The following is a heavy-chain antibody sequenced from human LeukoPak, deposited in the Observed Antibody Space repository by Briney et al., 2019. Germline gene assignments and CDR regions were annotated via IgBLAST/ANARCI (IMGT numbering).Heavy chain of an antibody. CDR3: AKDRVMGRGDIVVVPAARAYIPSFGVVGFDP. CDR2: IRYDGSNK. J-gene: IGHJ5*02. Sequence: GGSLRLSCAASGFTFSSYGMHWVRQAPGKGLEWVAFIRYDGSNKYYADSVKGRFTISRDNSKNTLYLQMNSLRAEDTAVYYCAKDRVMGRGDIVVVPAARAYIPSFGVVGFDPWGQGTLVTVSS. CDR1: GFTFSSYG. V-gene: IGHV3-30*02. D-gene: IGHD2-2*01.